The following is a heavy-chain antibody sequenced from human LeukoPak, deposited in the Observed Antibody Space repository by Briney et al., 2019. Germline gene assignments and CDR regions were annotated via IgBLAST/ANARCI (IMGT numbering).Heavy chain of an antibody. CDR2: INTDGSST. CDR3: ARTVPGYFLDN. Sequence: PGGSLRLSCAVSRFTFRSNSMPWVPHAPGKGLVWVSRINTDGSSTSYADSVKGRFTISRDNARNTLYLQMNSLRAEDTAVYYCARTVPGYFLDNWGQGTLVTVSS. V-gene: IGHV3-74*01. D-gene: IGHD3-22*01. CDR1: RFTFRSNS. J-gene: IGHJ4*02.